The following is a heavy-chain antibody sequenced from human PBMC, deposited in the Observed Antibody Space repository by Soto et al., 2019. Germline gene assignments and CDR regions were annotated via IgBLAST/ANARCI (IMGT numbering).Heavy chain of an antibody. CDR3: ASESPLLTPPIFWSGSLPPDY. D-gene: IGHD3-3*01. Sequence: PGGSLRLSCAASGFTFSSYGMHWVRQAPGKGLEWVAVIWYDGSNKYYADSVKGRFTISRDNSKNTLYLQMNSLRAEDTAVYYCASESPLLTPPIFWSGSLPPDYWGQGTLVTVSS. CDR1: GFTFSSYG. V-gene: IGHV3-33*01. CDR2: IWYDGSNK. J-gene: IGHJ4*02.